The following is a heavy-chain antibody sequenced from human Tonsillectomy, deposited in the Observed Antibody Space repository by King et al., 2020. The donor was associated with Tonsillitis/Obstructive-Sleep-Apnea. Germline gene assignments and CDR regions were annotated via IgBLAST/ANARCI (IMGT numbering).Heavy chain of an antibody. J-gene: IGHJ5*02. V-gene: IGHV4-59*08. CDR2: IFSSGST. CDR3: ARQYNVYNWFDP. Sequence: VQLQESGPGLVKPSETLSLTCTVSGGSISSYYWSWSRQPPGKGLEWSGYIFSSGSTNYNPSLKSRVTISVDTSKNQFSLKLSSVTAADTAVYYCARQYNVYNWFDPWGQGTLVTVSS. CDR1: GGSISSYY. D-gene: IGHD1-14*01.